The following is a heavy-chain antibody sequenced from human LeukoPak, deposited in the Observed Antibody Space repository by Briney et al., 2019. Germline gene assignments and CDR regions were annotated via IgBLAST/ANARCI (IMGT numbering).Heavy chain of an antibody. Sequence: GCLRLSCAASGFTFASYAMTWVRQAPGKGLEWVSSIVGSSSTYYADSLKGRFTISRDNAKNSLYLQMNSLRAEDTAVYYCARIGAGSSRDYWGQGTLVTVSS. V-gene: IGHV3-21*01. CDR2: IVGSSST. D-gene: IGHD6-13*01. CDR3: ARIGAGSSRDY. CDR1: GFTFASYA. J-gene: IGHJ4*02.